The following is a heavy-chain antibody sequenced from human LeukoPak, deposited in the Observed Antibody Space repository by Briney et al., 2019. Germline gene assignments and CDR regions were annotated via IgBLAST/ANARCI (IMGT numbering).Heavy chain of an antibody. CDR1: GDSINAYY. D-gene: IGHD5-24*01. Sequence: PSETLSLTCSVSGDSINAYYWSWIRQPPGKGLEWIGYIYYSGSTDYNPSLKSRVIISVDTSKNQFSLKLSSVTAADTAVYYCARMGLQPGGPFDYWGQGTLVTVSS. CDR3: ARMGLQPGGPFDY. CDR2: IYYSGST. V-gene: IGHV4-59*08. J-gene: IGHJ4*02.